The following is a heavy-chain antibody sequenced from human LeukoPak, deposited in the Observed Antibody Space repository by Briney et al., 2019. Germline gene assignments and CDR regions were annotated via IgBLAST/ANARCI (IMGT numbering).Heavy chain of an antibody. D-gene: IGHD2-15*01. J-gene: IGHJ4*02. CDR2: ISRSGGST. CDR3: AKSNRVVAATPIFDY. Sequence: GGSLSLSCAASGLTFSIYAMSCVRHAPGKGLEWGSAISRSGGSTYYAHPVKGRFTISRDNSKNTLYLQMNGLRAEDTAVYYCAKSNRVVAATPIFDYWGQGTLVTVSS. CDR1: GLTFSIYA. V-gene: IGHV3-23*01.